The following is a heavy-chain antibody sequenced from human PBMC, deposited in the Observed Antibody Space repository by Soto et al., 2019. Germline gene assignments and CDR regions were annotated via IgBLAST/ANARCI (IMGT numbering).Heavy chain of an antibody. CDR2: IYYSGST. CDR3: ARQTTYYDFWSGYYRRNWFDP. V-gene: IGHV4-39*01. CDR1: GGSISSSSYY. D-gene: IGHD3-3*01. Sequence: PSETLSLTCTVSGGSISSSSYYWGWIRQPPGKGLEWIGSIYYSGSTYYNPSLKSRVTISVDTSKNQFSLKLSSVTAADTAVYYCARQTTYYDFWSGYYRRNWFDPWGQGTLVTVS. J-gene: IGHJ5*02.